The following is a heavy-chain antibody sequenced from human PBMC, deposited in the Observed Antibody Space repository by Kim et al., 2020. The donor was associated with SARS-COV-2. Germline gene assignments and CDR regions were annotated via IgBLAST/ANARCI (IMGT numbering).Heavy chain of an antibody. D-gene: IGHD6-13*01. Sequence: YAQKFPGRVTMTEDTSTDTAYMELSSLRSEDTAVYYCATHGSSWYVGFDYLGQGTLVTVSS. CDR3: ATHGSSWYVGFDY. V-gene: IGHV1-24*01. J-gene: IGHJ4*02.